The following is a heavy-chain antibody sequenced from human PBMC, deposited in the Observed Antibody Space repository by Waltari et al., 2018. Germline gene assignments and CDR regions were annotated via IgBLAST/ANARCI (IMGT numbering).Heavy chain of an antibody. CDR3: ARVYPIAAAGTPFDY. Sequence: QLQLQESGPGLVKPSETLSLTCTVPGGSISSSSYYWGWIRQPPGKGLEWIGSIYYSGSTYYNPSLKSRVTISVDTSKNQFSLKLSSVTAADTAVYYCARVYPIAAAGTPFDYWGQGTLVTVSS. CDR1: GGSISSSSYY. D-gene: IGHD6-13*01. V-gene: IGHV4-39*01. J-gene: IGHJ4*02. CDR2: IYYSGST.